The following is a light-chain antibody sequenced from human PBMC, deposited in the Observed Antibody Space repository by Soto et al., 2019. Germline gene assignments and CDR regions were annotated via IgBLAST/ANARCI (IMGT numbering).Light chain of an antibody. CDR1: QGIRND. J-gene: IGKJ4*01. V-gene: IGKV1-6*01. Sequence: AIQMTQSPSSLSASVGYRFTITCRASQGIRNDLGWYQQKPGKAPKLLIYAASSLQSGVPSRFSGSGSGTDFTLTISSLQPEDFATYYCLQDYNYPLTFGGGTKVDI. CDR3: LQDYNYPLT. CDR2: AAS.